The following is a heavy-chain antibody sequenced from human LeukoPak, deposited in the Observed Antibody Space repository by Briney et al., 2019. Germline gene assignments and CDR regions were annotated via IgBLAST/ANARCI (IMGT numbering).Heavy chain of an antibody. Sequence: GGSLRLSCAASGFTFSSYAMHWVRQAPGKGLEWVAVISYDGSNKYYADSVKGRFTISRDNSKNTLYLQMNSLRAEDTAVYYCARGVSNWGSLDYWGQGTLVTVSS. V-gene: IGHV3-30-3*01. CDR3: ARGVSNWGSLDY. CDR1: GFTFSSYA. D-gene: IGHD7-27*01. CDR2: ISYDGSNK. J-gene: IGHJ4*02.